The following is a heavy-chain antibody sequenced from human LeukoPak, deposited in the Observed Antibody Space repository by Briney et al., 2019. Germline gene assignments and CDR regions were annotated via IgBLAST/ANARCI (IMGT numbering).Heavy chain of an antibody. V-gene: IGHV4-31*11. Sequence: PSETLSLTCAVYGGSFSGYYWSWIRQHPGKGLEWIGYIYYSGSTYYNPSLKGRVTISVDTSKNQFSLKLSSVTAADTAIYFCARVYAQRNWFDPWGQGTLVTVSS. CDR2: IYYSGST. J-gene: IGHJ5*02. CDR1: GGSFSGYY. CDR3: ARVYAQRNWFDP. D-gene: IGHD2-8*01.